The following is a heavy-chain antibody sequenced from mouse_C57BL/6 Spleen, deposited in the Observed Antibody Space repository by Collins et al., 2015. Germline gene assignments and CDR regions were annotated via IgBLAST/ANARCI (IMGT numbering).Heavy chain of an antibody. D-gene: IGHD2-4*01. CDR1: GYSITSGYY. V-gene: IGHV3-6*02. CDR3: ARGMTTTAMDY. J-gene: IGHJ4*01. Sequence: DVQLQEPGPGLVKPSQSLSLPCSVTGYSITSGYYWNWIRQFPGNKLEWMGYINHDGSNDCNPSLKNRISISRDTSKNQFFLKLNSVTTEDTATYYCARGMTTTAMDYWGQGTSVTVSS. CDR2: INHDGSN.